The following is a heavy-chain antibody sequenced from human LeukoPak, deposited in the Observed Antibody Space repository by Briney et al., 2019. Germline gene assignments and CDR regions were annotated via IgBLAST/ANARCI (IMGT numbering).Heavy chain of an antibody. Sequence: GASVKVSCKASGYTFTGYYMHWVRQAPGQGLEWMGWINPNSGGTNYAQKFQGRVTMTRDTSISTAYMELSRLTCDDTAVYYCTREGDSASYSSALDVWGQGTMVIVSS. V-gene: IGHV1-2*02. CDR1: GYTFTGYY. CDR3: TREGDSASYSSALDV. D-gene: IGHD1-26*01. J-gene: IGHJ3*01. CDR2: INPNSGGT.